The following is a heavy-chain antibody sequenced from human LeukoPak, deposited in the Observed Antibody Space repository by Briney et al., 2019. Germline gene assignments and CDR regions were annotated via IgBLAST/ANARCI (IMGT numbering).Heavy chain of an antibody. D-gene: IGHD3-22*01. J-gene: IGHJ4*02. CDR1: GGSISSYY. CDR3: ARVPYDSSGYYYGPQSY. CDR2: IYYSGST. Sequence: SETLSLTCTVSGGSISSYYWSWIRQPPGKGLEWIGYIYYSGSTNYNPSLKSRVTISVDKSKNQFSLKLSSVTAADTAVYYCARVPYDSSGYYYGPQSYWGQGTLVTVSS. V-gene: IGHV4-59*12.